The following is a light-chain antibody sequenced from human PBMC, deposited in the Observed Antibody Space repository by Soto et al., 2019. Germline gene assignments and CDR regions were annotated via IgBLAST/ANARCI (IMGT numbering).Light chain of an antibody. J-gene: IGKJ1*01. V-gene: IGKV1-9*01. CDR1: QGINSY. CDR3: QQLNSYPRT. Sequence: DIQSTQSPSVLSASVGDRVTITCRASQGINSYLAWYQQKPGKVPKLLIYAASTLHSGVPSRFSGSGSGTEFTLTISSLQPEDFATYYCQQLNSYPRTFGQGTKVEIK. CDR2: AAS.